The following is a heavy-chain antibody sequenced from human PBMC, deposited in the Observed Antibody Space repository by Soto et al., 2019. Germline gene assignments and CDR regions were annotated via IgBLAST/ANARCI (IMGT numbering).Heavy chain of an antibody. CDR2: ISSSSSAI. CDR1: GFTFSSYS. J-gene: IGHJ4*02. CDR3: ARAVVTAIVDYFDY. Sequence: EVQLVESGGGLVQPGGSLRLCCAASGFTFSSYSMNWVRQAPGKGLEWVSYISSSSSAIFYADSVKGRFTISRDNAKNSLYLQMNSLRDEDTAVYYCARAVVTAIVDYFDYWGQGTLVTVSS. V-gene: IGHV3-48*02. D-gene: IGHD2-21*02.